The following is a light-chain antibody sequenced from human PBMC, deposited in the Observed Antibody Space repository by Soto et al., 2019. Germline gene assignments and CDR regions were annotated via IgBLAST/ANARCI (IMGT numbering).Light chain of an antibody. V-gene: IGLV1-51*02. CDR3: GTLDSSLSVKGV. CDR1: SSNTGNNY. Sequence: QSVLTQPPSVSATPGQRVTISCSGRSSNTGNNYVSWYQQLPGTDPKLLIYENHNRHSGIPDRFSGSKSGTSATLGITGLQTGDEADYYCGTLDSSLSVKGVFGGGTTLTVL. CDR2: ENH. J-gene: IGLJ3*02.